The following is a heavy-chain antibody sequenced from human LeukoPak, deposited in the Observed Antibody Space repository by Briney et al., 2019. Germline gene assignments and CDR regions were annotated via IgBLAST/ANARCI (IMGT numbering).Heavy chain of an antibody. V-gene: IGHV3-33*01. CDR1: GFTFSSYG. CDR2: IWYDGSNK. Sequence: GGSLRLSCAASGFTFSSYGMHWVRQAPGKGLEWVAVIWYDGSNKYYADSVKGRFTISRDNSKNTLYLLMNSLRAEDTAVYYCASSLGYSYGLYYFDYWGQGTLVTVSS. D-gene: IGHD5-18*01. CDR3: ASSLGYSYGLYYFDY. J-gene: IGHJ4*02.